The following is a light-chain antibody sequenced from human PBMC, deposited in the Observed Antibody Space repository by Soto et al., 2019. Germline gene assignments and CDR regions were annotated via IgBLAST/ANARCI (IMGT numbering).Light chain of an antibody. CDR2: AAS. V-gene: IGKV1-27*01. Sequence: DIQMTQSPSSLSASVGDRVTITCRASQAISDYLAWYQQKPGKVPKLLIYAASTLQTGVPSRVSGSGSGTYYTLTITSLQPEDVATYYCQNYNSAPFGSTFGPGTKVDIK. CDR3: QNYNSAPFGST. CDR1: QAISDY. J-gene: IGKJ3*01.